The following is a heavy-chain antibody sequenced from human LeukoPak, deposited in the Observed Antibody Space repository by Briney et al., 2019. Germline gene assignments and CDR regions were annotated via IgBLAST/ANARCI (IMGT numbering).Heavy chain of an antibody. D-gene: IGHD1-1*01. CDR3: AKAASGNWNDVSDY. CDR2: IGGRGVST. CDR1: GFTFSTYA. J-gene: IGHJ4*02. V-gene: IGHV3-23*01. Sequence: GGSLRLSCAASGFTFSTYAMSWVRQAPGKGLEWVSAIGGRGVSTSYADSARGRFTISRDNSKNTLYLQMNSLRVEDTAVYYCAKAASGNWNDVSDYWGQGTLVTVSS.